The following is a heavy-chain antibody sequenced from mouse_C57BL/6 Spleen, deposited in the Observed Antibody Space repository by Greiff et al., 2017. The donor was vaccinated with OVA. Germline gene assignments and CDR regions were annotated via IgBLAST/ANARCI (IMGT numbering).Heavy chain of an antibody. V-gene: IGHV1-80*01. D-gene: IGHD2-14*01. CDR3: AREYDGGWFAY. Sequence: QVQLKESGAELVKPGASVKISCKASGYAFSSYWMNWVKQRPGKGLEWIGQIYPGDGDTNYNGKFKGKATLTADKSSSTAYMQLSSLTSEDSAVYFCAREYDGGWFAYWGQGTLVTVSA. J-gene: IGHJ3*01. CDR2: IYPGDGDT. CDR1: GYAFSSYW.